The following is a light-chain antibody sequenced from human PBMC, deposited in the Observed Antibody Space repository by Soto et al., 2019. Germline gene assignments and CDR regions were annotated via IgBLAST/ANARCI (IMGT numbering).Light chain of an antibody. CDR2: TNN. V-gene: IGLV1-44*01. CDR3: AVWDDSMNGYV. Sequence: QSVLTQPPSASGTPGRRVVISCSGSSSNIGSNTVNWYQQLPGTAPKLLIYTNNHRPSGVPDRFSGSKSGTSASLAISGLQSDDEADYYCAVWDDSMNGYVLATGTKVTVL. J-gene: IGLJ1*01. CDR1: SSNIGSNT.